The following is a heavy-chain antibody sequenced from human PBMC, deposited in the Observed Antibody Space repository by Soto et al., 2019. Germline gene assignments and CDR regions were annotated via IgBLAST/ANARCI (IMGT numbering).Heavy chain of an antibody. J-gene: IGHJ5*02. V-gene: IGHV4-59*01. CDR1: GGSISNYY. D-gene: IGHD2-2*01. Sequence: QVQLQESGPGLVKPSETLSLTCTVSGGSISNYYWSWIRQPPGKGLEWIGYIHYSGTTNYNPSLKSPVTMSVDTSKNQFSLKVNSVTAADTAVYYCTRDMFPEPAAPRGRFDPWGQGTLVTVSS. CDR2: IHYSGTT. CDR3: TRDMFPEPAAPRGRFDP.